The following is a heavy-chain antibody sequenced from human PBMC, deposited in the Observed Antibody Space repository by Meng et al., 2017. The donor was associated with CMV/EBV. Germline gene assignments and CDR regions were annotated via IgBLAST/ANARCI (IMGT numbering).Heavy chain of an antibody. J-gene: IGHJ6*02. CDR2: INPNSGGT. Sequence: ASVKVSCKASGYTFTGYYMHWARQAPGQGLEWMGWINPNSGGTNYAQKFQGRVTMTRDTSISTAYMELSRLRSDDTAVYYCASTDVVGEDYYYGMDVWGQGTTVTSP. V-gene: IGHV1-2*02. D-gene: IGHD3-16*01. CDR1: GYTFTGYY. CDR3: ASTDVVGEDYYYGMDV.